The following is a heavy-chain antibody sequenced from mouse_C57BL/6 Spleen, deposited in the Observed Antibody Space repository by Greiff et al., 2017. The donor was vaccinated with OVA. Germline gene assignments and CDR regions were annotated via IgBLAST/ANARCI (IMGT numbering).Heavy chain of an antibody. V-gene: IGHV8-12*01. CDR1: GFSLSTSGMG. D-gene: IGHD2-3*01. CDR2: IYWDDDK. CDR3: ARSYDGYPYYAMDY. Sequence: ESGPGILQSSQTLSLTCSFSGFSLSTSGMGVSWIRQPSGKGLEWLAHIYWDDDKRYNPSLKSRLTISKDTSRNQVFLKITSVDTADTATYYCARSYDGYPYYAMDYWGQGTSVTVSS. J-gene: IGHJ4*01.